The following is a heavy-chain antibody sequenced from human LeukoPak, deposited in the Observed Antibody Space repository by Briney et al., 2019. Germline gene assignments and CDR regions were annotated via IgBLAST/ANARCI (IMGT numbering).Heavy chain of an antibody. CDR1: GGTFSSYA. CDR3: ARRAKLGGGSSFDY. J-gene: IGHJ4*02. D-gene: IGHD2-15*01. CDR2: IIPIFGTA. V-gene: IGHV1-69*06. Sequence: SVKVSCKSSGGTFSSYAISWVRQAPGQGLEWMGGIIPIFGTANYAQKFQGRVTITADKSTSTAYMELSSLRSEDTAVYYCARRAKLGGGSSFDYWGQGTLVTVSS.